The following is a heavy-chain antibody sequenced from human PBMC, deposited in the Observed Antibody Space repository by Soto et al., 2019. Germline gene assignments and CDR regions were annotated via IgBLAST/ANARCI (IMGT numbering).Heavy chain of an antibody. CDR3: ARFTRADAFDI. CDR2: IYHSGST. D-gene: IGHD3-10*01. Sequence: SETLSLTCTVSGGSISSGGYSWSWIRQSPEKGLEWLGCIYHSGSTYYNPSLKSRVTISVDRSKNQFSLKLSSVTAADTAVYYCARFTRADAFDIWGQGTMVTVSS. J-gene: IGHJ3*02. CDR1: GGSISSGGYS. V-gene: IGHV4-30-2*06.